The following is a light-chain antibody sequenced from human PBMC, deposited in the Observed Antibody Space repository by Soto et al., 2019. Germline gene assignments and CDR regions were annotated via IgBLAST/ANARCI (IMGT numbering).Light chain of an antibody. Sequence: AIRMTQSPSSFSASTGDRVSITCRASQGISSYLAWYQQKPGKAPNLLIYAASALQSGVPSRFSGSGSGTDFTLTISCLQSEDFATHYCQQYYSYPRTFGQGTKVEIK. CDR1: QGISSY. CDR3: QQYYSYPRT. J-gene: IGKJ1*01. V-gene: IGKV1-8*01. CDR2: AAS.